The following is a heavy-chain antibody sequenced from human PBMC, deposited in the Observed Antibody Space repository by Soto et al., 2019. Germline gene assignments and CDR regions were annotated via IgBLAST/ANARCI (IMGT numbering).Heavy chain of an antibody. CDR3: ARDVRENCYGSGIDN. V-gene: IGHV1-3*01. CDR2: MNVGSGDT. J-gene: IGHJ4*02. D-gene: IGHD3-10*01. CDR1: GYTFSSYG. Sequence: QVQLVQSGAEVKKPGASVKVSCKASGYTFSSYGMHWVRQAPGQRLEWMGWMNVGSGDTKYSQKFQGRVTITSDTSASTGYMEVSSLKSEDTSMYYCARDVRENCYGSGIDNWGQGTLVTVSS.